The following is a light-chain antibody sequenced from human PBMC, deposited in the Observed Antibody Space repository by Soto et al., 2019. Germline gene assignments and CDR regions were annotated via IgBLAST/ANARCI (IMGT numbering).Light chain of an antibody. CDR2: EVT. Sequence: QSALTQPPSVSGSPGQSXTISCTGTSSDVGSNDRVSWYQQPPGAAPKLMIYEVTNRPSGVPDRFSGSKSGNTASLTISGLPAEDAADYYCTLYTRSTTIVFGTGTKLTVL. V-gene: IGLV2-18*01. J-gene: IGLJ1*01. CDR1: SSDVGSNDR. CDR3: TLYTRSTTIV.